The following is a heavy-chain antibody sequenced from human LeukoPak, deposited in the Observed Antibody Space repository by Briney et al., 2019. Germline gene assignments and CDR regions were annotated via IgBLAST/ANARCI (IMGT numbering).Heavy chain of an antibody. CDR2: IYTSGST. D-gene: IGHD3-10*01. Sequence: SETLSLACTVSGGSISSGSYYWGWIRQPAGKGLEWFGHIYTSGSTNSNPSLKTRATISVETSKKQFSLKLSSVTAADTAVYYCARGGYYGSGNDFRFDPWGQGTLVTVSS. CDR1: GGSISSGSYY. J-gene: IGHJ5*02. V-gene: IGHV4-61*09. CDR3: ARGGYYGSGNDFRFDP.